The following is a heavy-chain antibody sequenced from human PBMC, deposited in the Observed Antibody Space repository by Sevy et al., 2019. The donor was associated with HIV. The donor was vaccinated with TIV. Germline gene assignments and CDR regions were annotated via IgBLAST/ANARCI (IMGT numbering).Heavy chain of an antibody. CDR3: ARMDIAVAGSYTFDY. D-gene: IGHD6-19*01. J-gene: IGHJ4*02. CDR2: IYYSGST. CDR1: GGSISSSSYY. V-gene: IGHV4-39*01. Sequence: SETLSLTCTVSGGSISSSSYYWGWIRQPPGNGLEWIGSIYYSGSTNYNPSLKSRVTISVDTSKNQFSLKLSSVTAADTAVYYCARMDIAVAGSYTFDYWGQGTLVTVSS.